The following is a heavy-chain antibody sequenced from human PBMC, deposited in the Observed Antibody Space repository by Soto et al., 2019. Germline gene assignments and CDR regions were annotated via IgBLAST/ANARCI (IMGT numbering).Heavy chain of an antibody. CDR2: IDWDDDK. Sequence: SCPTLVNPTQTLTLTCTFSGFSLSTSGMRVSWIRQPPGKALEWLARIDWDDDKFYSTSLKTRLTISKDTSKNQVVLTMTNMDPVDTATYYCAQTGTTTAFDIWGQGTMVTVS. CDR3: AQTGTTTAFDI. CDR1: GFSLSTSGMR. D-gene: IGHD1-1*01. J-gene: IGHJ3*02. V-gene: IGHV2-70*04.